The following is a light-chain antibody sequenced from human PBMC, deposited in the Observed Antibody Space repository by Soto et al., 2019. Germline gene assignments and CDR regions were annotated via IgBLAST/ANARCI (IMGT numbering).Light chain of an antibody. Sequence: DIQMTQSPSTLSASVGDRVTITCRASQSISTRLAWYHQKPGKAPKLMISSASSLERGVPSRFSGSGSGTEFSLAISSLQPDDFATYYCQQNNYYPYTFGEGTKLEIK. CDR2: SAS. CDR3: QQNNYYPYT. CDR1: QSISTR. J-gene: IGKJ2*01. V-gene: IGKV1-5*01.